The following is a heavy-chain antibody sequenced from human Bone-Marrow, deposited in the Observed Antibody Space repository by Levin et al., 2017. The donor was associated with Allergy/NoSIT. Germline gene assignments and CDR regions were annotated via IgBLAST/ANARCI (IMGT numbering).Heavy chain of an antibody. CDR1: GFTFSSYA. CDR2: ISYDGSNK. D-gene: IGHD6-19*01. V-gene: IGHV3-30-3*01. CDR3: ARDLRVPRRRGSGWYLCYGMDV. J-gene: IGHJ6*02. Sequence: GGSLRLSCAASGFTFSSYAMHWVRQAPGKGLEWVAVISYDGSNKYYADSVKGRFTISRDNSKNTLYLQMNSLRAEDTAVYYCARDLRVPRRRGSGWYLCYGMDVWGQGTTVTVSS.